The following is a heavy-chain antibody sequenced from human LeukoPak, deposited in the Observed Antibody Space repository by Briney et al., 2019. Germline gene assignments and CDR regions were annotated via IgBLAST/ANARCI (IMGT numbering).Heavy chain of an antibody. J-gene: IGHJ6*03. CDR3: ARVRGGYSYGYGAMDV. CDR1: RFSFSSYS. Sequence: NPGGSLRLSCAASRFSFSSYSMDWVRQAPGKGLEWVSSITSTSSYIYYADSVKGRFTISRDNAKNSLYLQLNSLRAEDTAVYYCARVRGGYSYGYGAMDVWGKGTTVTVSS. CDR2: ITSTSSYI. V-gene: IGHV3-21*01. D-gene: IGHD5-18*01.